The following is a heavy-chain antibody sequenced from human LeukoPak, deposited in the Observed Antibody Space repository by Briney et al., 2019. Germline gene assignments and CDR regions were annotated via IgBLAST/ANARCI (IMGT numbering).Heavy chain of an antibody. Sequence: GASVKLSCRASGYTFTNYIISWVRQAPGQGLEWMGWISAYNGNTNYAQKLQGRVTMTTDTSTATAYMELRSLRSDDTAVYYCARGGNYFRFDPWGQGTLVTVCS. V-gene: IGHV1-18*01. CDR2: ISAYNGNT. J-gene: IGHJ5*02. CDR1: GYTFTNYI. CDR3: ARGGNYFRFDP. D-gene: IGHD1-26*01.